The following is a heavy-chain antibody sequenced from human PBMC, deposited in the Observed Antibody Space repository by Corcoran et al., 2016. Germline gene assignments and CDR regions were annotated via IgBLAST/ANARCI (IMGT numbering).Heavy chain of an antibody. CDR3: ARGPKVFWSGYYTTYGMDV. V-gene: IGHV1-8*01. CDR1: GYTFTSYD. Sequence: QVQLVQSGAEVKKPGASVKVSCKASGYTFTSYDINWVRQATGQGLEWMGWMNPNSGNTGYAQKFQGRVTMTRNTSISTAYMELSSLRSEDTAVYYCARGPKVFWSGYYTTYGMDVWGQGTTVTVSS. J-gene: IGHJ6*02. D-gene: IGHD3-3*01. CDR2: MNPNSGNT.